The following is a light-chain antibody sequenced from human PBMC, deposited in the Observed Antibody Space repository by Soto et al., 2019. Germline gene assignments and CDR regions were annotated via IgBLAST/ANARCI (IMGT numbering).Light chain of an antibody. CDR1: QSISNN. Sequence: EIVMTQSPASLSVSPGERATLSCRASQSISNNLAWYQQKPGQAPSLLIYGASTRATGIPARFSGSGSGTEFTLTISSLNSEDFAVYFCQQYDKWHPWTFGQGTKV. CDR2: GAS. CDR3: QQYDKWHPWT. V-gene: IGKV3-15*01. J-gene: IGKJ1*01.